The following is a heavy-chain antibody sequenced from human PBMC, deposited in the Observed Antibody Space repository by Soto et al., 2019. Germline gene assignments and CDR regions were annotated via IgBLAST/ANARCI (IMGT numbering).Heavy chain of an antibody. CDR3: AKGSSGYYRPPYYYYGMDV. D-gene: IGHD3-22*01. Sequence: PGGSLRLSCAASGFTFSSYAMSWVRQAPGKGPEWVSAIGGSGGSTYYADSVKGRFTISRDNSKNTLYLQMNSLIAEDTAVYYCAKGSSGYYRPPYYYYGMDVWGQGTTVTVSS. V-gene: IGHV3-23*01. J-gene: IGHJ6*02. CDR1: GFTFSSYA. CDR2: IGGSGGST.